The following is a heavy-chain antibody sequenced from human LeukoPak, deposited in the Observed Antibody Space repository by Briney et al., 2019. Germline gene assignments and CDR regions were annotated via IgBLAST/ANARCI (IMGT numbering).Heavy chain of an antibody. V-gene: IGHV4-39*01. J-gene: IGHJ4*02. D-gene: IGHD3-10*01. Sequence: PSETLSLTCTVSGGSISSSSYYWGWIRQPPGKGLEWIGSIYYSGSTYYNPSLKSRVTISVDTSKNQFSLKLSSVTAADTAVYYCARKNYYGSGSYYKGAGNDYWGQGTLVTVSS. CDR3: ARKNYYGSGSYYKGAGNDY. CDR2: IYYSGST. CDR1: GGSISSSSYY.